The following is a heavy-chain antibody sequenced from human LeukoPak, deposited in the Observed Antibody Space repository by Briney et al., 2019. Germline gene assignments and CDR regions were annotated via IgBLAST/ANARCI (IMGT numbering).Heavy chain of an antibody. CDR1: GFTFDDYA. J-gene: IGHJ6*02. Sequence: GGSLRLSCAASGFTFDDYAMHWVRHAPGKGLEWVSGISWNSGSIGYADSVKGRFTISRDNAKNSLYLQMNSLRAEDTALYYCAKDSAYYYGMDVWGQGTTVTVSS. CDR2: ISWNSGSI. CDR3: AKDSAYYYGMDV. V-gene: IGHV3-9*01.